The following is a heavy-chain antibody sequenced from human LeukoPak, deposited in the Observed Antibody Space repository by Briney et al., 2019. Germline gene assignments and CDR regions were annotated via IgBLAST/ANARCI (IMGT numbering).Heavy chain of an antibody. J-gene: IGHJ3*02. D-gene: IGHD3-22*01. V-gene: IGHV4-39*01. CDR2: VFYSGST. CDR1: GGSISSSSYY. CDR3: ARHRYYFDSSGYRDAFEI. Sequence: SETLSLTCAVSGGSISSSSYYWGWIRQPPGKGLEWIGSVFYSGSTYYNPSLKSRVTISADTSENQSSLQLSSVTAADTAVYYCARHRYYFDSSGYRDAFEIWGQGTMVTVSS.